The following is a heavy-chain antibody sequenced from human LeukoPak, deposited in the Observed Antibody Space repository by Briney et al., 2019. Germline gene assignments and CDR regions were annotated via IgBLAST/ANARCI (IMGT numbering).Heavy chain of an antibody. CDR1: GSKFTSYW. CDR3: ARPTGDSYGFYYFDY. V-gene: IGHV5-51*01. CDR2: IYPGDSDT. Sequence: GGSLQISCQGSGSKFTSYWIGWVRQLAGKGLEWMGIIYPGDSDTRYSPSFQGQVTISAAKSISTAYLQWSSLKASDTAMYYCARPTGDSYGFYYFDYWGQGTLVTVSS. J-gene: IGHJ4*02. D-gene: IGHD5-18*01.